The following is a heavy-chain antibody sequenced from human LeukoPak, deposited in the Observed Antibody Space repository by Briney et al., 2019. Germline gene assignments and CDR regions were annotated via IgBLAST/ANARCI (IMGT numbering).Heavy chain of an antibody. Sequence: SVKVSCEASGGTFSSYAISWVRQAPGQGLEWMGGIIPIFGTANYAQKFQGRVAITADESTSTAYMELSSLRSEDTAVYYCARDEGRILYFYWGQGTLVTVSS. D-gene: IGHD2-8*01. J-gene: IGHJ4*02. CDR1: GGTFSSYA. CDR2: IIPIFGTA. CDR3: ARDEGRILYFY. V-gene: IGHV1-69*13.